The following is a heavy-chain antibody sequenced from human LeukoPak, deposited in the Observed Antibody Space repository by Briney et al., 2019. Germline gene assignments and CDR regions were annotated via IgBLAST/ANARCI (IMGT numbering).Heavy chain of an antibody. CDR1: GYTFTGYY. CDR3: ARGSDGYNSHFDY. D-gene: IGHD5-24*01. CDR2: INPNSGGT. V-gene: IGHV1-2*02. Sequence: ASVKVSCKASGYTFTGYYMHWVRQAPGQGLEWMGWINPNSGGTNYAQKFQGRVTMTRDTSISTAYMELSRLRSDDTAVYYCARGSDGYNSHFDYWGQGTLVTVSS. J-gene: IGHJ4*02.